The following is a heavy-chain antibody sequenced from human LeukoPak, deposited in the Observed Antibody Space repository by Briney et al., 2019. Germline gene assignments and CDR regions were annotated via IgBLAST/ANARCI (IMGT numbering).Heavy chain of an antibody. J-gene: IGHJ5*02. Sequence: ASVKVSCKASGYTFTSYDINWVRQATGQGLEWMGWMNPNSGNTGYAQKFQGRVTITRNTSISTAYTELSSLRSEDTAVYYCARGNGRSLEWLFISWGQGTLVTVSS. CDR2: MNPNSGNT. V-gene: IGHV1-8*03. CDR3: ARGNGRSLEWLFIS. D-gene: IGHD3-3*01. CDR1: GYTFTSYD.